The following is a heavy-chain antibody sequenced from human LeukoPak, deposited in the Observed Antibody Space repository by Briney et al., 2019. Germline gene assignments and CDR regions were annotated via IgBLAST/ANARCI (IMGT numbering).Heavy chain of an antibody. Sequence: PGGSLRLSCAASGFTFSSYAMHWVRQAPGKGLEWVAVISYDGSNKYYADSVKGRFTISRDNSKNTLYLQMNSLRAEDTAVYYCARDQCSSTSCYYYYGMDVWGQGTTVTVSS. V-gene: IGHV3-30*04. CDR2: ISYDGSNK. J-gene: IGHJ6*02. CDR3: ARDQCSSTSCYYYYGMDV. D-gene: IGHD2-2*01. CDR1: GFTFSSYA.